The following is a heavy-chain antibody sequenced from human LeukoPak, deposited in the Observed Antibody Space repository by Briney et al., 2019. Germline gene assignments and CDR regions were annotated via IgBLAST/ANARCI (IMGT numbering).Heavy chain of an antibody. J-gene: IGHJ6*03. D-gene: IGHD5-12*01. CDR2: INPNSGGT. CDR1: GYTFTGYY. CDR3: ARDARYSGYGHYYYYYMDV. Sequence: ASVKVSCKASGYTFTGYYMHWVRQTPGQGLEWMGWINPNSGGTNYAQKFQGRVTMTRDTSISTAYMGLSRLRSDDTAVYYCARDARYSGYGHYYYYYMDVWGKGTTVTVSS. V-gene: IGHV1-2*02.